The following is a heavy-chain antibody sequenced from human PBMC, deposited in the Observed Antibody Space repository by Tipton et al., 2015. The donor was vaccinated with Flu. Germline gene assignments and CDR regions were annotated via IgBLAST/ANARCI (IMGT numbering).Heavy chain of an antibody. V-gene: IGHV4-34*01. CDR2: INHSGST. CDR1: GGSFSGYY. Sequence: TLSLTCAVYGGSFSGYYWSWIRQPPGKGLEWIGEINHSGSTNYNPSLKSRVTISVDTSKNQFSLKPSSVTAADTAVYYCAFLAMVRGATLPDYWGQGTLVTVSS. CDR3: AFLAMVRGATLPDY. J-gene: IGHJ4*02. D-gene: IGHD3-10*01.